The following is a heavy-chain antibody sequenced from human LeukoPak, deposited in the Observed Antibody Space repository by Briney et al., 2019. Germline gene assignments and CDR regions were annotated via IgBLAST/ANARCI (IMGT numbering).Heavy chain of an antibody. J-gene: IGHJ4*02. CDR3: ARDGGLAPYSSSTPFDY. CDR2: IYSRGST. V-gene: IGHV3-66*03. Sequence: GGSLRLSCAASGFTVSTNYMSWVRQAPGKGLEWVSVIYSRGSTYYADSVKGRFTIFRDNSKNTLYLQMNSLRAEDTAVYYCARDGGLAPYSSSTPFDYWGQGTLVTVSS. CDR1: GFTVSTNY. D-gene: IGHD6-6*01.